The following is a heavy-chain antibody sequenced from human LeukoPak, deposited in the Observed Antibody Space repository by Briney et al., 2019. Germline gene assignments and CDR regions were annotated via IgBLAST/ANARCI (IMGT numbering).Heavy chain of an antibody. V-gene: IGHV1-46*01. CDR1: GGTFSSYA. D-gene: IGHD3-22*01. CDR2: INPRGTST. Sequence: GASVKVSCKASGGTFSSYAISWVRQAPGQGLEWMGIINPRGTSTNYAQKFRGRVTMTRDMSTSTVYMELSSLRSEDTAVYYCARPSTYYYDSSGYYFDYWGQGTLVTVSS. CDR3: ARPSTYYYDSSGYYFDY. J-gene: IGHJ4*02.